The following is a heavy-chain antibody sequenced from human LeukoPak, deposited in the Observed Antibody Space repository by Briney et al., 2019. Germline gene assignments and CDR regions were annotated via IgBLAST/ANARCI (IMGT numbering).Heavy chain of an antibody. Sequence: GESLKISCKGSGYSFTSYWIGWVRQMPGKGLEWMGMIYPGDSDTRYSPSFQGQVTISADKSISTAYLQWSSLKASDAAMYYCARPGWSSSWYGYHFDYWGQGTLVTVSS. D-gene: IGHD6-13*01. V-gene: IGHV5-51*01. J-gene: IGHJ4*02. CDR3: ARPGWSSSWYGYHFDY. CDR1: GYSFTSYW. CDR2: IYPGDSDT.